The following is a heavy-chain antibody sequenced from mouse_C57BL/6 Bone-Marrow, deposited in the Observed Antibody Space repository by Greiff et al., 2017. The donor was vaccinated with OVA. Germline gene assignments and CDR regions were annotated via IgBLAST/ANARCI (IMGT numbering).Heavy chain of an antibody. Sequence: EVQLQQSGAELVRPGASVKLSCTASGFNIKDDYMHWVKQRPEQGLEWIGWIDPENGDPAYASKFQGKATITADTSSNTAYLQLSSLTSEDTAVYYCFYYYGSSYEGDYWGQGTSVTVSS. CDR3: FYYYGSSYEGDY. D-gene: IGHD1-1*01. J-gene: IGHJ4*01. CDR2: IDPENGDP. V-gene: IGHV14-4*01. CDR1: GFNIKDDY.